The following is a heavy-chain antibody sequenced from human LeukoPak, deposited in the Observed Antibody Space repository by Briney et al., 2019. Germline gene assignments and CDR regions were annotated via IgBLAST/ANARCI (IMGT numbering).Heavy chain of an antibody. CDR3: ARGPLHVALSSGYLKWLDP. J-gene: IGHJ5*02. Sequence: SVKVSCKASGSSFRSSTFAWVRQAPGRGLEWMGGIIPIFGTANYALEFQGRATVTTDESTSTVYMELSSLRSEDTAMYYCARGPLHVALSSGYLKWLDPWGQGSLVTVSS. D-gene: IGHD3-22*01. CDR1: GSSFRSST. CDR2: IIPIFGTA. V-gene: IGHV1-69*05.